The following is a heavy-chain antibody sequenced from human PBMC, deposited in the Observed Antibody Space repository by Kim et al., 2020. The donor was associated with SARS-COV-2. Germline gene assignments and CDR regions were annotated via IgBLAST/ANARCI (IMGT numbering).Heavy chain of an antibody. CDR1: GYTFTSYD. Sequence: ASVKVSCKASGYTFTSYDINWVRQATGQGLEWMGWMNPNSGNTGYAQKFQGRVTMTRNTSISTAYMELSSLRSEDTAVYYCARVSGRDFWSGYYTPRGYYYYYYGMDVWGQGTTVTVSS. J-gene: IGHJ6*02. D-gene: IGHD3-3*01. CDR2: MNPNSGNT. V-gene: IGHV1-8*01. CDR3: ARVSGRDFWSGYYTPRGYYYYYYGMDV.